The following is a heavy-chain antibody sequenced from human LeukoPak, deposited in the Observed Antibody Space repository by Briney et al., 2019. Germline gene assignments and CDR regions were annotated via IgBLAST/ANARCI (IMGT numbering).Heavy chain of an antibody. D-gene: IGHD3-22*01. V-gene: IGHV3-74*01. CDR2: ISGDGRGT. CDR3: ARGRQDYYDSSGYYFVETHDAFDI. J-gene: IGHJ3*02. Sequence: GGSLRLSCSASGFTFSSYSMNWVRQGPGKELVWVARISGDGRGTTYADSVKGRFTISRGNSKNTLYLQMNSLRAEDTAVYYCARGRQDYYDSSGYYFVETHDAFDIWGQGTMVTVSS. CDR1: GFTFSSYS.